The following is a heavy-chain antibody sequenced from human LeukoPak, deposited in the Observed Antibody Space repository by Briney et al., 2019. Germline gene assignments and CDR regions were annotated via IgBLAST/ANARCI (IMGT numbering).Heavy chain of an antibody. J-gene: IGHJ4*02. CDR1: GGSISSGSYY. V-gene: IGHV4-61*02. CDR3: ARSYSGYDFGRSYYFDY. Sequence: SETLSLTCTVSGGSISSGSYYWSWIRQPAGKGLEWIGRIYTSGSTNYHPSLKSRVTISVDTSKNQFSLKLSSVTAADTAVYYCARSYSGYDFGRSYYFDYWGQGTLVTVSP. CDR2: IYTSGST. D-gene: IGHD5-12*01.